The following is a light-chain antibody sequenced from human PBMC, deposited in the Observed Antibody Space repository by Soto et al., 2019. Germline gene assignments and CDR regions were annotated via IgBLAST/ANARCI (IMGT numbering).Light chain of an antibody. Sequence: DIQMTQSPSTLSASVGDRVTITCRASQYISSWLAWYQQKPGKAPKLLIYKASSLESGVPSRFSGSGSGTECTLTISSQQHDDFATYPCQQYNRQRTFGQGTKVEIK. CDR1: QYISSW. V-gene: IGKV1-5*03. CDR2: KAS. CDR3: QQYNRQRT. J-gene: IGKJ1*01.